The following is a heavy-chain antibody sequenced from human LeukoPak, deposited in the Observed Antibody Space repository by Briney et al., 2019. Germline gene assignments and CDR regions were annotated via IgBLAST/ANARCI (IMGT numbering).Heavy chain of an antibody. J-gene: IGHJ4*02. CDR1: GGTFSSYA. Sequence: ASVKVSCKASGGTFSSYAISRVRQAPGQGLEWMGRIIPILGIANYAQKFQGRVTITADKSTSTAYMELSSLRSEDTAVYYCARDSYCSGGSCYSFSLDYWGQGTLVTVSS. D-gene: IGHD2-15*01. CDR2: IIPILGIA. V-gene: IGHV1-69*04. CDR3: ARDSYCSGGSCYSFSLDY.